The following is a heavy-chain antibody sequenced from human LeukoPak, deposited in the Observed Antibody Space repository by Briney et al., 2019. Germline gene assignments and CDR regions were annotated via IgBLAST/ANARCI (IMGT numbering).Heavy chain of an antibody. CDR3: ARGYYYDSSGYYPWWY. CDR2: ISAYNGNT. CDR1: GYTFTSYG. V-gene: IGHV1-18*01. D-gene: IGHD3-22*01. Sequence: EASVKVSCKASGYTFTSYGISWVRQAPGQGLEWMGWISAYNGNTNYAQKLQGRVTMTTDTSTSTAYMELRSLRSDDTAVYYCARGYYYDSSGYYPWWYWGQGTLVTVSS. J-gene: IGHJ4*02.